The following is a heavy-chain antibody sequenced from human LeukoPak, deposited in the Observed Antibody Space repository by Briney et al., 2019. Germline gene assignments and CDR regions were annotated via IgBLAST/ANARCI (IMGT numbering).Heavy chain of an antibody. V-gene: IGHV4-30-4*02. CDR1: GGSISSGDYY. D-gene: IGHD3-22*01. CDR2: IYYSGST. J-gene: IGHJ4*02. CDR3: ARVGYDSSGNWYYFDY. Sequence: SETLSLTCTVSGGSISSGDYYWSWIRQPPGKGLEWIGYIYYSGSTYYNPSLKSRFTISLDTSKNQFSLKLSSVTAADTAFYYCARVGYDSSGNWYYFDYWGQGTLVTVSS.